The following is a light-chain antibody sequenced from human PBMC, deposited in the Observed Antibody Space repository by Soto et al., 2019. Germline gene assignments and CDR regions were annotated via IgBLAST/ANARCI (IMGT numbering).Light chain of an antibody. V-gene: IGKV1-5*01. CDR2: DAS. J-gene: IGKJ4*01. CDR1: QSISSW. Sequence: DIQMIQSPSSLSASIGDSVTITCRASQSISSWLAWYQQKPGKAPKLLIFDASSLESGTPSRFSGRRSGTQFTLTINGLQPDDFATYYCQQYDNYKPLTFGGGTKVDIK. CDR3: QQYDNYKPLT.